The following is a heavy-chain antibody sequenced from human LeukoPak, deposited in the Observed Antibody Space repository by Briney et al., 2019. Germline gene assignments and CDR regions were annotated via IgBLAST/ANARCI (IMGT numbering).Heavy chain of an antibody. J-gene: IGHJ3*01. CDR1: GFIFSDQF. CDR3: VSLLAFDL. V-gene: IGHV3-72*01. Sequence: QPGGSLRLSCAASGFIFSDQFMDWVRQAPGKGLEWVGRIRNKANSYSTEYAASVKGRFTISRDDSKNSLYLQMNSLKTEDTAVYYCVSLLAFDLWGQGTMVTVSS. CDR2: IRNKANSYST.